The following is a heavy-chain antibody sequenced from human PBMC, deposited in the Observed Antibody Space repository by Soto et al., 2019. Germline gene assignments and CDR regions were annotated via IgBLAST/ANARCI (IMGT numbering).Heavy chain of an antibody. CDR1: GFTFSAYA. CDR2: VGGSDTDK. J-gene: IGHJ3*02. Sequence: EVQLLESGGGVVQPGGSLRLSCAASGFTFSAYAMSWVRQAPGKGLQWVSGVGGSDTDKHYADSVRGRFTVSRDNSKNTLYLQMNSLRVDDTAVYYCAKDATAVNGVWDPFDMLGQGTEVTVSS. V-gene: IGHV3-23*01. CDR3: AKDATAVNGVWDPFDM. D-gene: IGHD2-8*01.